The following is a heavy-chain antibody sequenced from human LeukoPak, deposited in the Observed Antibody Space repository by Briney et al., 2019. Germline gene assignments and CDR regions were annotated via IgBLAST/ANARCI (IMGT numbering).Heavy chain of an antibody. CDR2: IDEDGSET. Sequence: GGSLRLSCEVSGFTFSNYWMMWVRQAPGKGLEWVASIDEDGSETNYLDSVTGRFTVSRDNSKNTLYLQMNSLRAEDTAVYYCARDLYGGNYYYYMDVWGKGTTVTVSS. V-gene: IGHV3-7*01. D-gene: IGHD4-23*01. CDR3: ARDLYGGNYYYYMDV. CDR1: GFTFSNYW. J-gene: IGHJ6*03.